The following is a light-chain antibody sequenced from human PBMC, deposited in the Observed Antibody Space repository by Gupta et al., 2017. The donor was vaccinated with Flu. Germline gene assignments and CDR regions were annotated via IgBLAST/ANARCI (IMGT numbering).Light chain of an antibody. CDR1: QSVSNY. CDR3: QERNNWAWT. V-gene: IGKV3-11*01. J-gene: IGKJ1*01. CDR2: DTS. Sequence: EIVLTQSPATLSLSPGERATLSCRASQSVSNYLAWYQQKPGQAPRLLIYDTSNRATDIPARFSGSGSGTDFTLSISSLEPEDVGIYYCQERNNWAWTFGQGTKVEI.